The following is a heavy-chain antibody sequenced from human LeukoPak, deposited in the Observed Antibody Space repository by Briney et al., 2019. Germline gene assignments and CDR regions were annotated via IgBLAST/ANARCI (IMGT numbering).Heavy chain of an antibody. V-gene: IGHV1-18*01. Sequence: LWASVKVSCKASGYTFSTYGISWVRQAPGQGLAWMRWISSYSGNTNYAQKLQGRLTMTTNTSTNTAYMELRSLRSDDTAVYYCATDSTAAAGRTGWGQGTLVTVSS. CDR3: ATDSTAAAGRTG. J-gene: IGHJ4*02. CDR2: ISSYSGNT. D-gene: IGHD6-13*01. CDR1: GYTFSTYG.